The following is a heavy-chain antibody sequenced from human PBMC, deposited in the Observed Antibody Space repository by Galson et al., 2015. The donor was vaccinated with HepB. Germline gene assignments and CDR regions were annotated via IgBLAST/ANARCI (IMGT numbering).Heavy chain of an antibody. Sequence: SLRLSCAASGFTFSSSIMHWVRQAPVKGLEWVAVISHDGSNKIYAESVKGRLTISRDDSKNTLYLEMNSLRVEDTAVYYCARGVYSSGRCDVFDIWGQGTLVTVSS. CDR2: ISHDGSNK. V-gene: IGHV3-30-3*01. CDR3: ARGVYSSGRCDVFDI. J-gene: IGHJ3*02. CDR1: GFTFSSSI. D-gene: IGHD6-19*01.